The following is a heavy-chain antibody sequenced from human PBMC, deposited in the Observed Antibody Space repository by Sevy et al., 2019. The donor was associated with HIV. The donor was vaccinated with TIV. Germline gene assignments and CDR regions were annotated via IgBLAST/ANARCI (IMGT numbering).Heavy chain of an antibody. D-gene: IGHD6-19*01. V-gene: IGHV3-30-3*01. CDR2: ISYDGSNK. CDR1: GFTFSSYA. Sequence: GGSLRLSCAASGFTFSSYAMHWVRQAPGKGLEWVAVISYDGSNKYYADSVKGQFTISRDNSKNTLYLQMNSLRAEDTAVYYCARGIAVAGGKPFDYWGQGTLVTVSS. J-gene: IGHJ4*02. CDR3: ARGIAVAGGKPFDY.